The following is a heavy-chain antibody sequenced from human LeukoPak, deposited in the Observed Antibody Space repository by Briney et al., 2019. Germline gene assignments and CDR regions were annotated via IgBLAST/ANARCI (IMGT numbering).Heavy chain of an antibody. D-gene: IGHD2-15*01. Sequence: GASVKVSCKASGYTFTGYYMHWVRQAPGQGLEWMGWINPNSGGTNYAQKFQGGVTMTRDTSISTAYMELSRLRSDDTAVYYCARDRAVVVVAAILSYWGQGTLVTVSS. CDR1: GYTFTGYY. CDR2: INPNSGGT. J-gene: IGHJ4*02. V-gene: IGHV1-2*02. CDR3: ARDRAVVVVAAILSY.